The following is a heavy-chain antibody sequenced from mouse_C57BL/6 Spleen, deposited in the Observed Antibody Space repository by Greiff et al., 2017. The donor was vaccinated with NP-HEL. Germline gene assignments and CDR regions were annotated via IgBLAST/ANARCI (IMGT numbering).Heavy chain of an antibody. Sequence: QVQLQQPGTELVKPGASVKLSCKASGSTFTSYWMPWVKQRPGQGLEWIGNINPSNGGTNYNEKFKSKATLTVDKSSSTAYMQRSSLTSEDSAVYYCARVFITTVVTDYWGQGTTLTVSS. CDR1: GSTFTSYW. D-gene: IGHD1-1*01. J-gene: IGHJ2*01. V-gene: IGHV1-53*01. CDR2: INPSNGGT. CDR3: ARVFITTVVTDY.